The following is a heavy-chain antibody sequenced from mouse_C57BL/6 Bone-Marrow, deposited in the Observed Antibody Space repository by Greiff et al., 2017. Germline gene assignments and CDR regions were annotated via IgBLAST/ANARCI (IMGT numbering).Heavy chain of an antibody. D-gene: IGHD2-4*01. J-gene: IGHJ4*01. CDR1: GFTFSDYG. Sequence: EVQLVESGGGLVKPGGSLKLSCAASGFTFSDYGMHWVRQAPEKGLEWVAYISSGSSTIYYADTVKGRFTISRDNAKNNLFLQMTSLRSEDTARDDCARGLRRYAMDYWGQGTSVTVSS. CDR3: ARGLRRYAMDY. V-gene: IGHV5-17*01. CDR2: ISSGSSTI.